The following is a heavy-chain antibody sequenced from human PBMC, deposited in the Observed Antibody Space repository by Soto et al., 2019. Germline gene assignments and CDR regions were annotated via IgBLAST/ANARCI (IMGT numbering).Heavy chain of an antibody. CDR3: VRYLTLGYRSGGDGFDV. D-gene: IGHD5-18*01. V-gene: IGHV1-69*01. CDR2: LTPLYGTA. Sequence: QVHLEQSGAEVKKPGSSVKVSCKASGGIFKTDAVAWVRQAPGQGLEWVGGLTPLYGTANYAQKFQGRVTITADESTGAAYMEVSSLRAEDTAVYYCVRYLTLGYRSGGDGFDVWGQGTMVTVSS. CDR1: GGIFKTDA. J-gene: IGHJ3*01.